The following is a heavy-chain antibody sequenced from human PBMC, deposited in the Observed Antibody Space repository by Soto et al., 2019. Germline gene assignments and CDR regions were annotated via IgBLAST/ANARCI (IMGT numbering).Heavy chain of an antibody. Sequence: EVQLVESGGGLVKPGGSLRLSCAASGFTFSSYSMNWVRQAPGKGLEWVSSISSSSSYIYYADSVKGRFTISRDNAKNSLYLQMNSLRAEDTAVYYCATEGRQLLPADFRDYWGQGTLVTVSS. CDR2: ISSSSSYI. D-gene: IGHD6-6*01. V-gene: IGHV3-21*01. J-gene: IGHJ4*02. CDR3: ATEGRQLLPADFRDY. CDR1: GFTFSSYS.